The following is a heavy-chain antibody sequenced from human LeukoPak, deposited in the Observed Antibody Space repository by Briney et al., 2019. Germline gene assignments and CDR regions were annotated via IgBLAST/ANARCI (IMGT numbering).Heavy chain of an antibody. CDR2: IHHSVVT. CDR1: GYSISSGYY. J-gene: IGHJ4*02. V-gene: IGHV4-38-2*02. CDR3: ARYTANTAGYSFDF. Sequence: PSETLSLTCTVSGYSISSGYYWSWIRQPPGKGLEWIATIHHSVVTYYNPSLKSRVTMSVDTSKNQFSLKLGSVTAAGTAVYYCARYTANTAGYSFDFWGQGALVTVSS. D-gene: IGHD3-22*01.